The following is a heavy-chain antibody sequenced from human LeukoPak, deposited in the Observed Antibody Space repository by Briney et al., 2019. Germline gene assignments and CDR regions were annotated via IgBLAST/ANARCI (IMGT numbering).Heavy chain of an antibody. J-gene: IGHJ4*02. D-gene: IGHD1-26*01. CDR3: ARDPSGSYYFDY. V-gene: IGHV3-33*01. Sequence: GGSLRLSCAASGFTFSSYGMHWVRQAPGKGLEWVAVIWYDGSNKYYADSVEGRFTISRDNSKNTLYLQMNSLRAEDTAVYYCARDPSGSYYFDYWGQGTLVTVSS. CDR2: IWYDGSNK. CDR1: GFTFSSYG.